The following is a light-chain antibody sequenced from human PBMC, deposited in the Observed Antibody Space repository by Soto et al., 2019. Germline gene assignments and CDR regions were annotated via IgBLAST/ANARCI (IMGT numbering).Light chain of an antibody. CDR1: QSVSTY. J-gene: IGKJ1*01. CDR3: QQRAHWPPRT. Sequence: EIVLTQSPATLSLFPGERATLSCRASQSVSTYLAWFQQKPGQAPRLLTYDATNRATGIPPRFSGSGSGTDFTLTISSLEPEDFAVYYCQQRAHWPPRTFGQGTKVEIK. V-gene: IGKV3-11*01. CDR2: DAT.